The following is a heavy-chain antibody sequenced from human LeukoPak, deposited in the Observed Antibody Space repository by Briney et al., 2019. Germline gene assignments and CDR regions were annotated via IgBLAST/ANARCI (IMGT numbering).Heavy chain of an antibody. CDR3: ATIDYYDRSGDPFDY. CDR2: IKDSGRST. V-gene: IGHV3-23*01. CDR1: GFTFSSQA. Sequence: PGGSLRVSCAASGFTFSSQAMSWVRQAPGKGLEWVSGIKDSGRSTYYADSVKGRFTISRDNSRHTVDLQMNSLRAEDTAVYYCATIDYYDRSGDPFDYWGQGTQVTVSS. J-gene: IGHJ4*02. D-gene: IGHD3-22*01.